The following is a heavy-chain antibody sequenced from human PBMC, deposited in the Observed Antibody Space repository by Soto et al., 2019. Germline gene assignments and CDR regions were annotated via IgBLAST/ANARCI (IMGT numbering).Heavy chain of an antibody. CDR3: AKEYDFWSGRKSFFDY. CDR2: ISGSGAGT. J-gene: IGHJ4*02. D-gene: IGHD3-3*01. Sequence: GGSLRLSCAASGFTLNDYAMTWVRQAPGKGLDWVSTISGSGAGTYYADSVKGRFTISRDNSKNTLYLQMSSLRAEDTAVYYCAKEYDFWSGRKSFFDYWGQGTLVTVSS. V-gene: IGHV3-23*01. CDR1: GFTLNDYA.